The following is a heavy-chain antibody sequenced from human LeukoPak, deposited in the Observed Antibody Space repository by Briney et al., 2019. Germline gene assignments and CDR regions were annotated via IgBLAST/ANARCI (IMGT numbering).Heavy chain of an antibody. CDR1: GGSISSSSYY. D-gene: IGHD2-15*01. CDR3: ARQPVVRDAFDI. J-gene: IGHJ3*02. CDR2: IYYSGST. Sequence: PSETLSLTCTVSGGSISSSSYYWGWIRQPPGKGLEWIGSIYYSGSTYYNPSLKSRVTISVDTSKNQFSLKLSSVTAADTAVYYCARQPVVRDAFDIWSQGTMVTVSS. V-gene: IGHV4-39*01.